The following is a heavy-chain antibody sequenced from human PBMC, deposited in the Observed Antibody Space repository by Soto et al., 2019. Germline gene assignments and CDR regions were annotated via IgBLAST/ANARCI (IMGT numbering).Heavy chain of an antibody. CDR1: GGSISSSSYS. Sequence: QLQLQESGPGLVKPSETLSLTCTVSGGSISSSSYSWGWIRQPPGKGLEWIGSIYSSGSTYYNPSLKSRVPNSVDTSKYQLSLQLSYVPAADTAVYYCARRAHVDIVDTIAGFDPWGRGTLLTVSS. J-gene: IGHJ5*02. CDR2: IYSSGST. D-gene: IGHD5-12*01. CDR3: ARRAHVDIVDTIAGFDP. V-gene: IGHV4-39*01.